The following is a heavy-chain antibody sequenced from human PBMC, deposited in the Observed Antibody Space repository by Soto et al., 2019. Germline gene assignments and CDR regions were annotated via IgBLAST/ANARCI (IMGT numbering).Heavy chain of an antibody. Sequence: GGSLRLSCAASGFTVSSNYMSWVRQAPGKGLEWVSVIYSGGSTYYADSVKGRFTISRDNSKNTLYLQMNSLRAEDTAVYYCARALPYNYYYGMDVWGQGTTVTVSS. J-gene: IGHJ6*01. CDR2: IYSGGST. CDR1: GFTVSSNY. V-gene: IGHV3-66*01. CDR3: ARALPYNYYYGMDV.